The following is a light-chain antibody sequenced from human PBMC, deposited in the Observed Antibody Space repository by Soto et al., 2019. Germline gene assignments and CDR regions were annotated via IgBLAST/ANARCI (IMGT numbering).Light chain of an antibody. CDR1: SSDVGGYNY. CDR2: DVS. Sequence: QSALTQPASVSGSPGQSITISCTGTSSDVGGYNYVSWYQQHPGQAPKLMIYDVSNRPSGVSNRFSGSKSGNTASLTISGLQAEDEADYYGSSYTSSSTHYVFGTGTKVTVL. CDR3: SSYTSSSTHYV. J-gene: IGLJ1*01. V-gene: IGLV2-14*01.